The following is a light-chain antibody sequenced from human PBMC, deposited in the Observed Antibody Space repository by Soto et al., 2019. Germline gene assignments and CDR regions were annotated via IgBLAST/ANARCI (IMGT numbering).Light chain of an antibody. CDR1: QSVSGY. V-gene: IGKV3-11*01. CDR3: QDRSNWPLFT. J-gene: IGKJ4*01. CDR2: DVS. Sequence: ENVLTQSPVTLSLSLGERATLSCRASQSVSGYLAWYQQIPCQAPRLLIYDVSQRAPGIPARFTGSGSGTDFTLTISRLEPEDFAVYYCQDRSNWPLFTSGRGTKVEIK.